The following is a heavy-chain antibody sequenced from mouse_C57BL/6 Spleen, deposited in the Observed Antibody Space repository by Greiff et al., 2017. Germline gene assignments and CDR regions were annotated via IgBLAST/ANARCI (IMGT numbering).Heavy chain of an antibody. CDR3: ARKGTWVAY. V-gene: IGHV1-69*01. D-gene: IGHD3-3*01. CDR2: IDPSDSYT. J-gene: IGHJ3*01. CDR1: GYTFTSYW. Sequence: QVQLQQPGAELVMPGASVKLSCKASGYTFTSYWMHWVKQRPGQGLEWIGEIDPSDSYTNYNQKFKGKSTLTVDKSSSTAYMQLSSLTSEDSAVYYCARKGTWVAYWGQGTLVTVSA.